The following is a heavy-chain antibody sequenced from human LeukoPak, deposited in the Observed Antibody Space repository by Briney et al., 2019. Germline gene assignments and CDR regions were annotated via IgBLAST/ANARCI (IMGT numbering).Heavy chain of an antibody. V-gene: IGHV4-34*01. CDR3: ARQLYGSDY. CDR2: VNHSGYT. Sequence: SETLSLTCAVSGVSFSTYYWSWIRQSPEKGREWIGEVNHSGYTNYNPSLKSRVTISVDTSKNQFSLKLSSVTAADTAVYYCARQLYGSDYWGQGTLVTVSS. CDR1: GVSFSTYY. D-gene: IGHD4-17*01. J-gene: IGHJ4*02.